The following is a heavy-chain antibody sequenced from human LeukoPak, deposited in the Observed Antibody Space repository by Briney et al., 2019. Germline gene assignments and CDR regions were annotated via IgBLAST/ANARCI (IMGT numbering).Heavy chain of an antibody. CDR3: AKGTPGPAASLDY. CDR1: GFTFSSYG. J-gene: IGHJ4*02. D-gene: IGHD2-2*01. Sequence: PGGSLRLSCAASGFTFSSYGMHWVRQAPGKGLEWVAFIRYDGSNKYYADSVKGRFTISRDNSKNTLYLQMNSLRAEDTAVYYCAKGTPGPAASLDYWGQGTLVTVSS. CDR2: IRYDGSNK. V-gene: IGHV3-30*02.